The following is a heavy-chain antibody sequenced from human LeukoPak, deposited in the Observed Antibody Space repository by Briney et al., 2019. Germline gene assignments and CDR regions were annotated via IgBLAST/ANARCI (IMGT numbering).Heavy chain of an antibody. CDR3: AKDCSGGSCYSN. CDR1: GFTFADYA. D-gene: IGHD2-15*01. Sequence: GGSLRLSCAASGFTFADYAMHWVRQAPGKGLEWVSLISWDGGSTYYADSVKGRFTISRDNSKNSLYLQMNSLRAEDTTLYYCAKDCSGGSCYSNWGQGTLVTVAS. V-gene: IGHV3-43D*03. CDR2: ISWDGGST. J-gene: IGHJ4*02.